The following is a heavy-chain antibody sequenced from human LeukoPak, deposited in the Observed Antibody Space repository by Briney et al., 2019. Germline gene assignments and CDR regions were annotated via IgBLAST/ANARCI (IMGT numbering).Heavy chain of an antibody. Sequence: ASVKVSCKASGGTFSSYAISWVRQAPGQGLEWMGGIIPIFGTANYAQKFQGRVTITADESTSTAYMELSSLRSEDTAVYYCARDCGGDCYPSNYFDYWGQGTLVTVSS. CDR3: ARDCGGDCYPSNYFDY. CDR2: IIPIFGTA. D-gene: IGHD2-21*02. CDR1: GGTFSSYA. V-gene: IGHV1-69*01. J-gene: IGHJ4*02.